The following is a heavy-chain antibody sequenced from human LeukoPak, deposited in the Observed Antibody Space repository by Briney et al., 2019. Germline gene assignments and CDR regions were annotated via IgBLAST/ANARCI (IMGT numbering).Heavy chain of an antibody. J-gene: IGHJ5*02. CDR3: ARDRSWWFDP. D-gene: IGHD3-10*01. CDR2: INPNGRTT. Sequence: GGSLRLSCAASGFTFSGYWIHWVRQAPGKGLEWVSRINPNGRTTTYADSVKGRFTISRDNAKNTVYLQMNSLRAEDTAVYYCARDRSWWFDPWGQGTLVTVSS. V-gene: IGHV3-74*01. CDR1: GFTFSGYW.